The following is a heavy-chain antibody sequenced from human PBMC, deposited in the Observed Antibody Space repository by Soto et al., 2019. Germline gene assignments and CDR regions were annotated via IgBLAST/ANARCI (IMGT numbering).Heavy chain of an antibody. D-gene: IGHD3-16*01. CDR1: GFTFSSYG. V-gene: IGHV3-30*03. CDR2: ISYDGGER. J-gene: IGHJ4*02. CDR3: ARDATFCLDC. Sequence: PGGSLRLSCAASGFTFSSYGMHWVRQAPGKGLEWVAVISYDGGERYHADSVRGRFTIFRDNSENSLYLQMNRLRAEDTAVYYCARDATFCLDCWGRGTLVTVSS.